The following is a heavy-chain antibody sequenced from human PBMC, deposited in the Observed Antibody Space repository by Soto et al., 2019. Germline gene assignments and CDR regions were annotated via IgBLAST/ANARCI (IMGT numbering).Heavy chain of an antibody. J-gene: IGHJ4*02. Sequence: GGSLRPSCAASGFTFSSYAMSWVRQAPGKGLEWVSAISGSGGSTYYADPVKGRFTISRDNSKNTLYLQMNSLRAEDTAVYDCAGVGSSVHYDILTCYYNFDYWGQGTLVTVSS. CDR1: GFTFSSYA. CDR3: AGVGSSVHYDILTCYYNFDY. V-gene: IGHV3-23*01. CDR2: ISGSGGST. D-gene: IGHD3-9*01.